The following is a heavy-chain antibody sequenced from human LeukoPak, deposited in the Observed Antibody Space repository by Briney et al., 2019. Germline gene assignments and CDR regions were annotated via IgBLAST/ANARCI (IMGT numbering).Heavy chain of an antibody. CDR1: AYSFTNYW. Sequence: GESLKISCKGGAYSFTNYWIVWVRQMPGKGLEWMGVIYYDDSETQYSPSFQGQVTISVDKSISTAYLQWSSLKASDTAMYYCARWVVGATGDYWGQGTLVTVSS. V-gene: IGHV5-51*01. J-gene: IGHJ4*02. CDR3: ARWVVGATGDY. CDR2: IYYDDSET. D-gene: IGHD1-26*01.